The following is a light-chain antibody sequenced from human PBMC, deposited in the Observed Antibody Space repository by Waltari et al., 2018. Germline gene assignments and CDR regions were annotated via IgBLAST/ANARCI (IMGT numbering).Light chain of an antibody. CDR2: DTS. J-gene: IGKJ4*02. Sequence: DIVLTQSPATLSLSPGERAALSCRASQNIGSQLAWYQQRPGQPPRLLIDDTSNRATRIPARFSGSGIGTDFTLTNSCLEFEDSAVYYCQHRFSWPLTVGGGTKVEI. CDR1: QNIGSQ. CDR3: QHRFSWPLT. V-gene: IGKV3-11*01.